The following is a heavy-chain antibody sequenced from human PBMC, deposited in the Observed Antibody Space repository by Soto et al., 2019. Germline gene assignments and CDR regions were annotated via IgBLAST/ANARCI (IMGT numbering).Heavy chain of an antibody. V-gene: IGHV3-43*01. Sequence: GGSLRLSCAASGFTFDDYTMHWVRQAPGKGLEWVSLISWDGGSTYYADSVKGRFTISRDNSKNSLYLQMNSLRTEDTALYYCAKDIEYSSSWYTAFDIWGQGTMVTVSS. CDR1: GFTFDDYT. CDR3: AKDIEYSSSWYTAFDI. J-gene: IGHJ3*02. CDR2: ISWDGGST. D-gene: IGHD6-13*01.